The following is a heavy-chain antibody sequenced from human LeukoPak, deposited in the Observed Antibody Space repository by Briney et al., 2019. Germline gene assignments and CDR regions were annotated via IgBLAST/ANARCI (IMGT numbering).Heavy chain of an antibody. CDR2: ISGSGGST. Sequence: QPGGSLRLSCAASGFTFSSYAMSWARQAPGKGLEWVSAISGSGGSTYYADSVKGRFTISRDNSKNTLYLQMNSLRAEDTAVYYCARSRRATVTPDYWGQGTLVTVSS. V-gene: IGHV3-23*01. CDR1: GFTFSSYA. J-gene: IGHJ4*02. D-gene: IGHD4-11*01. CDR3: ARSRRATVTPDY.